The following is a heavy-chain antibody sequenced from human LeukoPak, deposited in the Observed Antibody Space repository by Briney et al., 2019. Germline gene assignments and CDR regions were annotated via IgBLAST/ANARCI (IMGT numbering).Heavy chain of an antibody. D-gene: IGHD2-2*01. Sequence: ASVKVSCKASGYTFTGYYMHWVRQAPGQGLEWMGWINPNSGGTNYAQKFQGRVTMTRDTSISTAYMELSRLRSDDTAVYYCARGGDIVVVPAAGGDYWGQGTLVTVSS. V-gene: IGHV1-2*02. J-gene: IGHJ4*02. CDR1: GYTFTGYY. CDR3: ARGGDIVVVPAAGGDY. CDR2: INPNSGGT.